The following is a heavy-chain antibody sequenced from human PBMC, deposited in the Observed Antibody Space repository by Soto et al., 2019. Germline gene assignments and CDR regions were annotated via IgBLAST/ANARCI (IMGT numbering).Heavy chain of an antibody. V-gene: IGHV3-33*01. CDR2: IWYDGSNK. J-gene: IGHJ4*02. D-gene: IGHD6-13*01. Sequence: GGSLRLSCAASGFTFSSYGMHWVRQAPGKGLEWVAVIWYDGSNKYYADSVKGRFTISRDNSKNTLYLQMNSLRAEDTAVYYCARTGRGSSWYGGFDYWGQGTLVTVSS. CDR1: GFTFSSYG. CDR3: ARTGRGSSWYGGFDY.